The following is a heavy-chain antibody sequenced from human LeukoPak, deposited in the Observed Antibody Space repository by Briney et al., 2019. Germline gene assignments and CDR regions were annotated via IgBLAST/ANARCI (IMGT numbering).Heavy chain of an antibody. J-gene: IGHJ6*03. V-gene: IGHV4-59*01. CDR2: IYYSGST. Sequence: SETLSLTCTVSGGSISSYYWSWIRQPPGKGLEWIGYIYYSGSTNYNPSLKSRVTIAVDTSKNQFSLKLSSVTAADTAVYYCARDNGYYYYMDVRGKGTTVTVSS. D-gene: IGHD2-8*01. CDR1: GGSISSYY. CDR3: ARDNGYYYYMDV.